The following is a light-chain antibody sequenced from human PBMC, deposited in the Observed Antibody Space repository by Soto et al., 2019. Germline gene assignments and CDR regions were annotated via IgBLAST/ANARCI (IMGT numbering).Light chain of an antibody. CDR2: DAS. V-gene: IGKV3-11*01. Sequence: EIVLTHSPGTLSVSQGDRAALSCRAIQSVSITDFAWYQQKPGQAPRLLIYDASNRATGIPARFSGSGSGTDFTLTISSLEPEDFAVYYCQQRSNWPPITFGQGTRLEIK. J-gene: IGKJ5*01. CDR1: QSVSITD. CDR3: QQRSNWPPIT.